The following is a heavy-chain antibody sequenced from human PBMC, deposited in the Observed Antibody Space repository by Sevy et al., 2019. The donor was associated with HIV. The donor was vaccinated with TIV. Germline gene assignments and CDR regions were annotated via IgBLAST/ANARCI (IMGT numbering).Heavy chain of an antibody. D-gene: IGHD3-22*01. CDR1: GFTFSSYA. V-gene: IGHV3-23*01. CDR3: AKDEDYYDSSGQAYAFDI. J-gene: IGHJ3*02. CDR2: ISGSGGST. Sequence: GGSLRLSCAASGFTFSSYAMSWVRQAPGKGLEWVSAISGSGGSTYYADSVKGRFTISRDNSKNTLYLKMNSLRAEDTAVYYCAKDEDYYDSSGQAYAFDIWGQGTMVTVSS.